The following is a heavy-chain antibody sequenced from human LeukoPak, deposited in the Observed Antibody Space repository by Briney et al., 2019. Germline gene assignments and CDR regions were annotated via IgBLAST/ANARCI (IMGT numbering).Heavy chain of an antibody. Sequence: GASVKVSCKASGYTFTSYGISWVRQAPGQGLEWMGWISAYNGNTNYAQKLQGRVTMTTDTSTSTAYMGLRSLRSDDTAVYYCARYYYGSGSYYNLGYYYGMDVWGQGTTVTVSS. V-gene: IGHV1-18*01. D-gene: IGHD3-10*01. CDR3: ARYYYGSGSYYNLGYYYGMDV. J-gene: IGHJ6*02. CDR2: ISAYNGNT. CDR1: GYTFTSYG.